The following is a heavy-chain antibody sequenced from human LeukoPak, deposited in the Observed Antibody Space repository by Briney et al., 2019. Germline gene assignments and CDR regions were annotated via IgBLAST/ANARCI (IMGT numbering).Heavy chain of an antibody. J-gene: IGHJ3*02. CDR3: ARDAGIAAAGTHAFDI. D-gene: IGHD6-13*01. V-gene: IGHV3-66*01. CDR1: GFTVSSNY. CDR2: IYSGGST. Sequence: GGSPRLSCAASGFTVSSNYMSWVRQAPGKGLEWVSVIYSGGSTYYADSVKGRFTISRDNSKNTLYLQMNSLRAEDTAVYYCARDAGIAAAGTHAFDIWGQGTMVTVSS.